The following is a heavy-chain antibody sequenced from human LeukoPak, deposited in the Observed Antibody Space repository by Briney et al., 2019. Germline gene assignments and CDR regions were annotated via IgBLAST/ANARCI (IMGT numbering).Heavy chain of an antibody. J-gene: IGHJ4*02. V-gene: IGHV3-7*04. CDR3: ARDPPAYYYDSSGYAPSDY. CDR1: GFTFSRYW. Sequence: GGSLRLSCAVSGFTFSRYWMSWVRQAPGKGLEWVANIKQDGSEKYYVDSVKGRFTISRDNAKNSLYLQMNSLRAEDTAVYYCARDPPAYYYDSSGYAPSDYWGQGTLVTVSS. D-gene: IGHD3-22*01. CDR2: IKQDGSEK.